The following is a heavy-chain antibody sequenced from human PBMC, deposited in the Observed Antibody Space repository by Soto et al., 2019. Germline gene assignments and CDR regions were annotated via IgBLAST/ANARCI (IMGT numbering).Heavy chain of an antibody. Sequence: PGGSKRLSCTASGFNFRSHAMSWVRQDPGKGLEWVSVISGSGGITYYADSVKGRFTISRDNSKNTLYLQMNSLRAEDTAVYYCAKDPNWGYWYFDLWGRGTVVTVSS. J-gene: IGHJ2*01. CDR2: ISGSGGIT. CDR1: GFNFRSHA. V-gene: IGHV3-23*01. CDR3: AKDPNWGYWYFDL. D-gene: IGHD7-27*01.